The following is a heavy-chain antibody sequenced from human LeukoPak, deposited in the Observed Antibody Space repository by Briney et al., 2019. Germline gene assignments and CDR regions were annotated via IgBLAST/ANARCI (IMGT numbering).Heavy chain of an antibody. J-gene: IGHJ4*02. CDR2: IIPIFCTT. D-gene: IGHD7-27*01. CDR1: GGTFSSYS. V-gene: IGHV1-69*13. Sequence: GASVKVSCKASGGTFSSYSISWVRQAPGQGLEWMGRIIPIFCTTNYAQKFLGRVTMTSDESTSTVSLELSSLRSEDTAVYYSARAPSGETLSPYFFDYWGQGTLVTVSS. CDR3: ARAPSGETLSPYFFDY.